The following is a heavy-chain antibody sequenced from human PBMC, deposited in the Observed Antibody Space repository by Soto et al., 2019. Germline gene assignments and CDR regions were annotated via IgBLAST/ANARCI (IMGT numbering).Heavy chain of an antibody. V-gene: IGHV1-2*04. Sequence: QVQLVQSGAEVKEPGASVKVSCKASGYTFTGHYMHWVRQAPGQGLEWMGWINTNSGGTNSAQKFHGWVTMTRDTSIRTVYMELNRLRSDDTAVYYCARLPSGSSYYFDYWGQGTLVTVSS. CDR3: ARLPSGSSYYFDY. CDR1: GYTFTGHY. CDR2: INTNSGGT. J-gene: IGHJ4*02. D-gene: IGHD6-6*01.